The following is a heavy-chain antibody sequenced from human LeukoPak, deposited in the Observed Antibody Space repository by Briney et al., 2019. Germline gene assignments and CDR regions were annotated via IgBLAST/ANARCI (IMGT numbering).Heavy chain of an antibody. Sequence: MSGGSLRLSCAASGFTFSSYSMNWVRQAPGKGLEWVSSISSSSSYIYYADSAKGRFTISRDNAKNSLYLQMNSLRAEDTAVYYCARVQVGYSPFDYWGQGTLVTVSS. V-gene: IGHV3-21*01. D-gene: IGHD3-22*01. J-gene: IGHJ4*02. CDR1: GFTFSSYS. CDR3: ARVQVGYSPFDY. CDR2: ISSSSSYI.